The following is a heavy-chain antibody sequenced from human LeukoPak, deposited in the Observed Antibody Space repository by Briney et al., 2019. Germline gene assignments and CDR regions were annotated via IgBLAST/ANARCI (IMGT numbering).Heavy chain of an antibody. V-gene: IGHV4-59*11. Sequence: PSETLSLTCTVSGDSISGHYWSWIRQPPGKGLEWIGYIYYIGTTNYNPSLKSRVTISLDTSKNQVSLKLSSVTAADTAVYYCASLLPITIFGVVKGWFDPWGQGTLVTVSS. CDR1: GDSISGHY. D-gene: IGHD3-3*01. CDR2: IYYIGTT. CDR3: ASLLPITIFGVVKGWFDP. J-gene: IGHJ5*02.